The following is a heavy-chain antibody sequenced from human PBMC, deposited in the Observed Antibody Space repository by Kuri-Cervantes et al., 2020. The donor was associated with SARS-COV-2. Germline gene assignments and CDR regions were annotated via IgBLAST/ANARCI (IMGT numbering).Heavy chain of an antibody. D-gene: IGHD3-22*01. Sequence: ASVKVSCKASAYTFTGYYMHWVRQAPGQGLEWMGWINPNSGGTNYAQKFQGRVTMTRDTSISTAYMELSRLRSDDTAVYYCARDLAHYDSPPDAFDIWGQGTMVTVSS. V-gene: IGHV1-2*02. J-gene: IGHJ3*02. CDR3: ARDLAHYDSPPDAFDI. CDR2: INPNSGGT. CDR1: AYTFTGYY.